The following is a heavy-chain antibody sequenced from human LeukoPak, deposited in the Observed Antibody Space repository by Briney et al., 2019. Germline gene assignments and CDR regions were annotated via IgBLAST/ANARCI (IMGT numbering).Heavy chain of an antibody. V-gene: IGHV4-38-2*02. Sequence: SETLSLTCTVSGYSISSGYYWGWIRQPPGKGLEWIGRIYTSGSTNYNPSLKSRVTISVDTSKNQFSLKLSSVTAADTAVYYCARDKGHFFLAEKYYYYYYMDVWGKGTTVTISS. D-gene: IGHD2/OR15-2a*01. CDR3: ARDKGHFFLAEKYYYYYYMDV. CDR1: GYSISSGYY. CDR2: IYTSGST. J-gene: IGHJ6*03.